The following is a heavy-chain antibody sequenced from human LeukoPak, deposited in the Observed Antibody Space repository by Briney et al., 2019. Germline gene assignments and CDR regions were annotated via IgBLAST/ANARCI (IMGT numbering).Heavy chain of an antibody. Sequence: PSETLSLTCTVSGGSISSGGYYWSWIRQHPGKGLEWIGYIYYSGSTYYNPSLKSRVTISVDTSKNQFSLKLSSVTAADTAVYYCARSSGGRYESYYYGMDVWGQGTTVTVSS. V-gene: IGHV4-31*03. CDR2: IYYSGST. CDR3: ARSSGGRYESYYYGMDV. CDR1: GGSISSGGYY. D-gene: IGHD2-15*01. J-gene: IGHJ6*02.